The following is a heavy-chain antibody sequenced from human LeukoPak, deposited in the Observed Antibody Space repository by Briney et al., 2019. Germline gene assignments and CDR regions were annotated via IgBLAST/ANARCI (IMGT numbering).Heavy chain of an antibody. CDR2: ISGSGGST. CDR3: AKVGTYYYGSGSSEFDY. V-gene: IGHV3-23*01. D-gene: IGHD3-10*01. J-gene: IGHJ4*02. Sequence: GGSLRLSCAASGFTVSSNYMSWVRQAPGKGLEWVSAISGSGGSTYYADSVKGRFTISRDNSKNTLYLQMNSLRAEDTAVYYCAKVGTYYYGSGSSEFDYWGQGTLVTVSS. CDR1: GFTVSSNY.